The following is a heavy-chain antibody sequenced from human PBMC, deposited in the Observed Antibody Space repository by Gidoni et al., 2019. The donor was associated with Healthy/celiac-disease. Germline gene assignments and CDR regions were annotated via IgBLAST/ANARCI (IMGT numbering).Heavy chain of an antibody. D-gene: IGHD6-19*01. V-gene: IGHV3-15*01. CDR2: INSKADGGTT. J-gene: IGHJ4*02. CDR3: TTDLEGYSSGWKGDY. CDR1: GVTFSNAR. Sequence: EVQLVASGGGLVTPGGSLRRSCAASGVTFSNARMSWVRQAPGKGLEWVGRINSKADGGTTDYAAPVKGSFTISSDDSKNTLFLQMTSLKTEDTAVYYCTTDLEGYSSGWKGDYWGQGTLVTVSS.